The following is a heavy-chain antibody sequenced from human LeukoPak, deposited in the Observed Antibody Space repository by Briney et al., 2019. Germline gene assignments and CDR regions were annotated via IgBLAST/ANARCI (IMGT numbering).Heavy chain of an antibody. CDR1: VYTFTGYY. J-gene: IGHJ6*03. CDR3: ARDLHRVVVRGVPHYYYYMDV. D-gene: IGHD3-10*01. CDR2: INPNSGGT. Sequence: ASVKVSCKASVYTFTGYYMHWVRQTPGQGLEWMGWINPNSGGTNYAQKFQGRVTMTRDTSISTAYMELSRLRSDETAVYYCARDLHRVVVRGVPHYYYYMDVWGKGTTVTISS. V-gene: IGHV1-2*02.